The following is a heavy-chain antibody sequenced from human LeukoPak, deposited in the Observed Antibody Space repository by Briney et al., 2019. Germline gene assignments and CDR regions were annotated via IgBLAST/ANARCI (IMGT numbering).Heavy chain of an antibody. CDR3: AKDLNSFIVVVTSYGMDV. Sequence: GGSLRLSCEISGFNCSHFGMHWVRQAPGKGLEWVADISHDASNIYYADSVKGRFTISRDNAKNTLFLQLNSLRGDDTAVYYCAKDLNSFIVVVTSYGMDVWGQGTTVIVSS. V-gene: IGHV3-30*18. CDR1: GFNCSHFG. CDR2: ISHDASNI. J-gene: IGHJ6*02. D-gene: IGHD2-15*01.